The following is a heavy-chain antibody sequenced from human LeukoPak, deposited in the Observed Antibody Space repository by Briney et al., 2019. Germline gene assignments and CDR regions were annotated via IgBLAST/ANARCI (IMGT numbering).Heavy chain of an antibody. CDR1: GYTFTGPY. V-gene: IGHV1-2*02. Sequence: ASLKVSCKASGYTFTGPYMHWVRQAPGQGLEWMGWINPNSGGTNYAQNFQGRVTMTRDTSFSTAYMEVSRLRSDDTAVYYCARMLNGAYDVWGQGTLVTVSS. CDR3: ARMLNGAYDV. CDR2: INPNSGGT. D-gene: IGHD5-12*01. J-gene: IGHJ4*02.